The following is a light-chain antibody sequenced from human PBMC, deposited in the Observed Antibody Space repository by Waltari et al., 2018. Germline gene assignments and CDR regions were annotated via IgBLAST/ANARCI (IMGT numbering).Light chain of an antibody. CDR2: GNN. CDR1: SYNIGAGFA. Sequence: QSVLTQPPSVSGAPGQRVTISCTGNSYNIGAGFAVHWYQQIPGAVPKLLIFGNNNRPSGVPDRFSGSKSGTSASLASTGLQAEDEAHYYCQSYDSSLSGFVVYGGGTKMIVL. J-gene: IGLJ2*01. V-gene: IGLV1-40*01. CDR3: QSYDSSLSGFVV.